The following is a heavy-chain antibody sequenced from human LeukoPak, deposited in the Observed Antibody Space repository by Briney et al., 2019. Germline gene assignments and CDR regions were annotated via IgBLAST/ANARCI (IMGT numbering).Heavy chain of an antibody. Sequence: GGSLRLSCVASGFTFSSYAMHWVRPAPGKGLEWVAVISYDGSNKYYADSVKGRFTISRDNSKTTLYLQMNSLRAEDTAVYYCARDFRAYCGGDCYSGDAFDIWGQGTMVTVSS. V-gene: IGHV3-30*04. D-gene: IGHD2-21*02. CDR1: GFTFSSYA. J-gene: IGHJ3*02. CDR3: ARDFRAYCGGDCYSGDAFDI. CDR2: ISYDGSNK.